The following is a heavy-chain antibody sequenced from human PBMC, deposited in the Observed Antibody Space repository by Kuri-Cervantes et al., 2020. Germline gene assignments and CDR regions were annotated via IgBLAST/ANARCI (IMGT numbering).Heavy chain of an antibody. J-gene: IGHJ5*02. CDR1: GGSISSSRYY. V-gene: IGHV4-39*01. D-gene: IGHD3-3*01. CDR3: AGRGGPYYDFWSGYYGDNWFDP. CDR2: IYYSEST. Sequence: SETLSLTCTVSGGSISSSRYYWGWLRQTPGKGLEWIWIIYYSESTYYNPSLKSRVTISVDTSKTQFTLKLSSVTAADTAVYYCAGRGGPYYDFWSGYYGDNWFDPWGQGTLVTVSS.